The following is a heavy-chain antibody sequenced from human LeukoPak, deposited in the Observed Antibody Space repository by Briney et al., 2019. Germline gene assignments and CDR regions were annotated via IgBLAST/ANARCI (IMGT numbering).Heavy chain of an antibody. CDR1: GFTFSSYE. D-gene: IGHD3-9*01. J-gene: IGHJ4*02. Sequence: PGGSLRLSCAASGFTFSSYEMNWVRQAPGKGLEWVSYISSSGSTIYYADSVKGRFTISRDNAKNSLYLQMNSLRAEDTAVYYCAREGYFDWLLYFDYWGQGTLATVSS. V-gene: IGHV3-48*03. CDR3: AREGYFDWLLYFDY. CDR2: ISSSGSTI.